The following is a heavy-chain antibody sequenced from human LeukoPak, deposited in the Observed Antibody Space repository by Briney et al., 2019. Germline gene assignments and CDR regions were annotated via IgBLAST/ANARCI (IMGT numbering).Heavy chain of an antibody. V-gene: IGHV4-34*01. D-gene: IGHD3-10*01. Sequence: GSLRLSCAASGFTFSSYAMSWVRQPPGKGLEWIGEINHSGSPNNNPSPKSRVSISFDTSKNQFSLKLTSVTAADTAVYYCARSVDYYGSGSYRSGYYYGMDVWGQGTTVTVSS. J-gene: IGHJ6*02. CDR3: ARSVDYYGSGSYRSGYYYGMDV. CDR1: GFTFSSYA. CDR2: INHSGSP.